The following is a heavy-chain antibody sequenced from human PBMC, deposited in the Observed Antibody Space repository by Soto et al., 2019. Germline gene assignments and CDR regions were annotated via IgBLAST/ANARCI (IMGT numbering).Heavy chain of an antibody. Sequence: EVQLLESGGDLIQPGGSLRLSCAASGFTFNIYAMTWVRQAPGKGLEWVSAISRYGDITYYADSVEGRFSISRDNSKNTLYLKMNSLRAEDTAVYYCAKDRYFDHDSRVYLCEIWCQGTLVTVSS. CDR1: GFTFNIYA. V-gene: IGHV3-23*01. J-gene: IGHJ4*02. D-gene: IGHD3-22*01. CDR3: AKDRYFDHDSRVYLCEI. CDR2: ISRYGDIT.